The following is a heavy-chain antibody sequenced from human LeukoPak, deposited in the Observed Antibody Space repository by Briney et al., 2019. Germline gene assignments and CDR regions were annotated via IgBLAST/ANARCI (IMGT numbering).Heavy chain of an antibody. CDR2: IYYSGST. CDR1: GGSIRGSY. D-gene: IGHD2-15*01. CDR3: ARASSGGSCYVCNWFDP. Sequence: NPSETLSLTCTVSGGSIRGSYWSWIRQPPGKGLEWIGYIYYSGSTDYNPSLKSRVTISVDTSKNQFSLKLSSVTAADTAVYYCARASSGGSCYVCNWFDPWGQGTLVTVSS. V-gene: IGHV4-59*12. J-gene: IGHJ5*02.